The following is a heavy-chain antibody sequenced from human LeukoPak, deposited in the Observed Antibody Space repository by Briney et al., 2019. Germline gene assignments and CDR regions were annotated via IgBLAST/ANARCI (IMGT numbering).Heavy chain of an antibody. CDR1: GFTFSSYS. J-gene: IGHJ4*02. V-gene: IGHV3-21*01. Sequence: GGSLRLSCAASGFTFSSYSMNWVRQAPGKGLEWVSSISSSSSYIYYADSVKGRFTISRDNSKNTLYLQMNSLRAEDTAVYYCAKEGRAYSSFDYWGQGTLVTVSS. CDR2: ISSSSSYI. CDR3: AKEGRAYSSFDY. D-gene: IGHD6-13*01.